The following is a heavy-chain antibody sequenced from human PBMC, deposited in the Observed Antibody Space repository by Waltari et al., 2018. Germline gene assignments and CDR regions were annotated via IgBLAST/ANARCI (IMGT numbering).Heavy chain of an antibody. D-gene: IGHD3-22*01. V-gene: IGHV4-38-2*02. CDR1: GYSISSGYY. Sequence: QVQLQESGPGLVKPSETLSLTCTVSGYSISSGYYWGWIRQPPGKGLEWIGSSYHSGSTYHNPSPKGRVTISVDTSKNQLSLKLSSVTAADTAVYYCARELYYYDSSGYYSLFDYWGQGTLVTVSS. J-gene: IGHJ4*02. CDR2: SYHSGST. CDR3: ARELYYYDSSGYYSLFDY.